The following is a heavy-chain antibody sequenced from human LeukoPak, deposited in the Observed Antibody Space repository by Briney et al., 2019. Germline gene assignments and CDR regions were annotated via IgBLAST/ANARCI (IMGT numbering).Heavy chain of an antibody. CDR2: ISYDGSNK. V-gene: IGHV3-30*04. J-gene: IGHJ6*03. CDR1: GFTFSSYA. D-gene: IGHD3-16*01. Sequence: PGGSLRLSCAASGFTFSSYAMHWVRQAPGKGLEWVAVISYDGSNKYYADSVKGRFTISRDNSKNTLYLQMNSLRAEDTAVYYCAREDYVWGARPMDVWGKGTTVTISS. CDR3: AREDYVWGARPMDV.